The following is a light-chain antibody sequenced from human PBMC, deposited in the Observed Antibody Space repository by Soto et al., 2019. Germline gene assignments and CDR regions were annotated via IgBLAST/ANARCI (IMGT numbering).Light chain of an antibody. CDR3: HQRSTWPFT. V-gene: IGKV3-11*01. CDR1: QSVSRY. J-gene: IGKJ3*01. Sequence: EIALTQSPATLSLSPGERATLSCRASQSVSRYLAWYQQRPGQAPRLLIHGASNRANGIPARFSGSASGTDFTLTISSLEPEDFAVYYCHQRSTWPFTFGPGTKVDIK. CDR2: GAS.